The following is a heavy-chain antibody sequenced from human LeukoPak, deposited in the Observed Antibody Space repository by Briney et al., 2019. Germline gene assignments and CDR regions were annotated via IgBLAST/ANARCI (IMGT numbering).Heavy chain of an antibody. Sequence: GGSLRLSCAASGFTFSSYWMHWVRQPPGKGLVWVSRIKNDGSTTTYADSVKGRFTVSRDNAKNTLYLQMNSLRAEDTAVYYCARERKYDSNFDYWGQGTLVTVTS. CDR1: GFTFSSYW. V-gene: IGHV3-74*01. D-gene: IGHD1-1*01. J-gene: IGHJ4*02. CDR2: IKNDGSTT. CDR3: ARERKYDSNFDY.